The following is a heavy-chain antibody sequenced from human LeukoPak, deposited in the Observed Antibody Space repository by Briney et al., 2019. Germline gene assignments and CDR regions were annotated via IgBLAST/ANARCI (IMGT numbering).Heavy chain of an antibody. CDR3: ARYGGFYFDY. Sequence: PSETLSLTCTVSGVSVSSITWWSWIRPPPGKGLEWIGEVYHTGSGTYNSSLASRVTISVDKSKNQFSLTLTSVTAADTAVYYCARYGGFYFDYWGPGTLVSVSS. J-gene: IGHJ4*02. CDR2: VYHTGSG. V-gene: IGHV4-4*02. D-gene: IGHD4-23*01. CDR1: GVSVSSITW.